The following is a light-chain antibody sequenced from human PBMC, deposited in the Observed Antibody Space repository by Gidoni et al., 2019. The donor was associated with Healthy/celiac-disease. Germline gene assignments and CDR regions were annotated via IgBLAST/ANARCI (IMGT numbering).Light chain of an antibody. V-gene: IGKV4-1*01. CDR1: QSVLYSSNNKNY. J-gene: IGKJ4*01. Sequence: DIVMPQSPDSLAVSLGERATINCKSSQSVLYSSNNKNYLAWYQQKPGQPPKLLIYWASTRESGVPDRFRGSGSGTDFTLTISSLQAEDVAVYYCQQYYSNPLTFGGXTKVEIK. CDR3: QQYYSNPLT. CDR2: WAS.